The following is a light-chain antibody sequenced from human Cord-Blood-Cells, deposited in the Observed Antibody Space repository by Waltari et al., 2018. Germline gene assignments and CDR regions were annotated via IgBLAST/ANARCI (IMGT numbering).Light chain of an antibody. CDR3: QQLNSYPPT. V-gene: IGKV1-9*01. Sequence: IQLTQSPSSLSASVGDRVTITCRASQGISSYLAWYQQKPGKAPKLLIYAASTLQSGVPSRFSGSASGTDFTLTISSLQPEDFATDYCQQLNSYPPTFGQGTKLEIK. J-gene: IGKJ2*01. CDR1: QGISSY. CDR2: AAS.